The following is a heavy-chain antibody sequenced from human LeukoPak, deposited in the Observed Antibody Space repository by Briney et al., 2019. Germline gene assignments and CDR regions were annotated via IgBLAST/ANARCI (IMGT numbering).Heavy chain of an antibody. D-gene: IGHD1-26*01. V-gene: IGHV3-30*03. J-gene: IGHJ3*02. Sequence: GRSLRLSCAASGFTFSSYGMHWVRQAPGKGLEWVAVISYDGSNKYYADSVKGRFTISRGNSKNTLYLQMNSLRAEDTAVYYCASQKGYRELVDAFDIWGQGTMVTVSS. CDR1: GFTFSSYG. CDR2: ISYDGSNK. CDR3: ASQKGYRELVDAFDI.